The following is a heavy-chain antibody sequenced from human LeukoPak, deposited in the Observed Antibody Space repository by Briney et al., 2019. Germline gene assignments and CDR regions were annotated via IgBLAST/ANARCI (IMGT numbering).Heavy chain of an antibody. D-gene: IGHD3-10*01. Sequence: PSETLSLTCNVSGGSIRNYYWSWIRQSPGKGLEWIGYIFYSGSTYYNPSLKSRVTISVDTSKSQFSLELSSVTAADTAVYYCAKSNGYGLIDIWGQGTMVTVSS. CDR2: IFYSGST. V-gene: IGHV4-59*12. J-gene: IGHJ3*02. CDR3: AKSNGYGLIDI. CDR1: GGSIRNYY.